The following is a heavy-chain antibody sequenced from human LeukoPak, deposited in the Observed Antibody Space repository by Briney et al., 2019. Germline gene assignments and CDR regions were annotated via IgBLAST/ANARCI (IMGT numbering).Heavy chain of an antibody. D-gene: IGHD4-11*01. Sequence: GGSLRLSCAASGFTVSSNYMSWIRQAPGKGLKWVSVIYSGGSTYYADSVKGRFTISRDNSKNTLYLQMNSLRAEDTAVYYCASRATVTTDRFWFDPWGQGTLVTVSS. J-gene: IGHJ5*02. V-gene: IGHV3-53*01. CDR3: ASRATVTTDRFWFDP. CDR1: GFTVSSNY. CDR2: IYSGGST.